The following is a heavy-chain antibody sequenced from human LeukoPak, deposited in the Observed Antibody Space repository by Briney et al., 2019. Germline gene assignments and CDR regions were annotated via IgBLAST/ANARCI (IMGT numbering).Heavy chain of an antibody. Sequence: GASVKVSCKVSGDTVTGFSIHWVRQAPGHGLERKGGFDPEDGARIFAQKFQGRVTMTEDTSTDTAYMELSCLRSEDTAMSYCVTGYTYDYSLYWGQGTLVTVSS. D-gene: IGHD5-18*01. V-gene: IGHV1-24*01. CDR1: GDTVTGFS. CDR3: VTGYTYDYSLY. J-gene: IGHJ4*02. CDR2: FDPEDGAR.